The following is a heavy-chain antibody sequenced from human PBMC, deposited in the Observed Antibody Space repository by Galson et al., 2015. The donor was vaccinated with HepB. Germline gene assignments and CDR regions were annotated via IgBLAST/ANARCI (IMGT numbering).Heavy chain of an antibody. CDR1: GFTFSSYA. CDR2: ISGSGGST. J-gene: IGHJ5*02. V-gene: IGHV3-23*01. D-gene: IGHD3-10*01. Sequence: SLRLSCAASGFTFSSYAMSWVRQAPGKGLEWVSAISGSGGSTYYADSVKGRFTISRDNSKNTLYLQMNSLRAEDTAVYYCAKSDGSGSYWGSWFDPWGQGTLVTVSS. CDR3: AKSDGSGSYWGSWFDP.